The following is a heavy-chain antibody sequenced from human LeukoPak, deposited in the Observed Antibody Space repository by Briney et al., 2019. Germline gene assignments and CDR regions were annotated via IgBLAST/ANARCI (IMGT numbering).Heavy chain of an antibody. CDR2: INPNSGGT. D-gene: IGHD6-6*01. V-gene: IGHV1-2*02. CDR1: GYTFTGYY. Sequence: ASVKVSCKASGYTFTGYYMHWVRQAPGQGLEWMGWINPNSGGTNYAQKFQGRVTMTRDTSISTAYMELSRLRSDDTAVYYCARVRIAARLFDYWGQGTLVTVSP. CDR3: ARVRIAARLFDY. J-gene: IGHJ4*02.